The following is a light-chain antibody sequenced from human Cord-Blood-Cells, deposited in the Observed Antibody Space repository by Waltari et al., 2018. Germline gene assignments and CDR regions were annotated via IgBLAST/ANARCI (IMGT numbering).Light chain of an antibody. J-gene: IGLJ3*02. CDR2: DVS. V-gene: IGLV2-14*03. CDR3: SSYTSSSTPV. Sequence: SALTHPAPGSGSPGQSIPIPSPGTRSAVGGYTYVSWYQQHPGKAPKLMIYDVSNRPSGVSNRFSGSKSGNTASLTISGLQAEDEADYYCSSYTSSSTPVFGGGTKLTVL. CDR1: RSAVGGYTY.